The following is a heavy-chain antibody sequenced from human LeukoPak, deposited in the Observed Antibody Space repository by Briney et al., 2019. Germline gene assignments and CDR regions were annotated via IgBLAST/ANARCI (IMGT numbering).Heavy chain of an antibody. V-gene: IGHV4-39*01. CDR2: MYNSGSI. CDR3: ARNETSGYFDI. CDR1: GGSISSSTHY. J-gene: IGHJ3*02. Sequence: SETLSLTCTVSGGSISSSTHYWGWLRQSPGKGLEWIGSMYNSGSISHNPSLRSRVTITVDTSKNQFSLNFNSVTAADTALYFCARNETSGYFDIWGQGTMVTVSS. D-gene: IGHD3-22*01.